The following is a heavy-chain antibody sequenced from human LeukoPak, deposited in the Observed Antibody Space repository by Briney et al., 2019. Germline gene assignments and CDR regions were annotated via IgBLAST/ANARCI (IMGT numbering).Heavy chain of an antibody. D-gene: IGHD3-10*01. CDR3: ARALMVRGVKGGGGVPYYFDY. CDR2: INHSGST. V-gene: IGHV4-34*09. CDR1: GGSFSGYY. Sequence: PSETLSLTCAVYGGSFSGYYWSWIRQPPGKGLEWIGEINHSGSTNYNPSLKSRVTISVDTSKNQFSLKLSSVTAADTAVYYCARALMVRGVKGGGGVPYYFDYWGQGTLVTVSS. J-gene: IGHJ4*02.